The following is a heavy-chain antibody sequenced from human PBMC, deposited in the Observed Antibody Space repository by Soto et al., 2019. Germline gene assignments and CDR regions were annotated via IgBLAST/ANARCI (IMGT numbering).Heavy chain of an antibody. CDR3: ARVGITMFRGIINYMDV. J-gene: IGHJ6*03. V-gene: IGHV3-21*01. Sequence: EVQLVESGGTLVKPGGSLRLTCAASGFTFGSHAMTWVRQAPGKGLEWVSFISSSGSYIYYSDSMKGRFTISRDNAKNALYLQMNSLRAEDTAVYYRARVGITMFRGIINYMDVWGKGTMVTVSS. CDR2: ISSSGSYI. D-gene: IGHD3-10*01. CDR1: GFTFGSHA.